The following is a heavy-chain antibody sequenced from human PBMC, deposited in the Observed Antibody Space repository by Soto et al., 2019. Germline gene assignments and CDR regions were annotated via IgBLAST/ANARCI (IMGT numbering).Heavy chain of an antibody. J-gene: IGHJ4*02. V-gene: IGHV3-30*18. D-gene: IGHD3-16*01. CDR2: ITYDGSFQ. CDR3: AKERVGGNFYTPLAF. CDR1: GFNFDNYG. Sequence: GGSLRLSCQASGFNFDNYGMHWVRQAPGKGLEWVAVITYDGSFQYYADSVKGRFTISRDNSKNTLSLHLNTLKPEDTAVYHCAKERVGGNFYTPLAFWGQGPLVTVSS.